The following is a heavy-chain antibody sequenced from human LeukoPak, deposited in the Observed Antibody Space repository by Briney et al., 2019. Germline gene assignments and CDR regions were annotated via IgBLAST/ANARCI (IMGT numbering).Heavy chain of an antibody. D-gene: IGHD6-19*01. J-gene: IGHJ4*02. CDR3: AKDGSGWSLFFDY. Sequence: GGSLRLSCAVYGFSFSSYARSWVRQAPGKGLEWVSAISGSGGSTYYAGAVKGRFTISRDNSKNTLYLQMNSLRAEDTAVYYCAKDGSGWSLFFDYWGQGTLVTVSS. CDR1: GFSFSSYA. CDR2: ISGSGGST. V-gene: IGHV3-23*01.